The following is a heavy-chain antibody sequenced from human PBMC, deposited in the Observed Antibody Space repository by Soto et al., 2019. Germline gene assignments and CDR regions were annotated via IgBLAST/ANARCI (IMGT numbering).Heavy chain of an antibody. V-gene: IGHV3-23*01. Sequence: EVQLLESGGGLVQPGGSLRLSCAASGFTFSSYAMNWVRQAPGKGLEWVAGVSASGGGTSYADSVKGRFTISRDNSKDTLYLQMNGLRAEDTAVYYCAKSSSRAHYYAMDVWGQGTTVTVFS. CDR1: GFTFSSYA. CDR3: AKSSSRAHYYAMDV. J-gene: IGHJ6*02. CDR2: VSASGGGT. D-gene: IGHD2-2*01.